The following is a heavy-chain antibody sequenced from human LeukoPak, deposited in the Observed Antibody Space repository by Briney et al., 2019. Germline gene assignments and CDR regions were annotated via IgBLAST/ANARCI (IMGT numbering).Heavy chain of an antibody. CDR3: ARASLPFDSSGYYPY. V-gene: IGHV1-2*02. CDR2: INPNSGGT. D-gene: IGHD3-22*01. CDR1: GYTFTGYY. J-gene: IGHJ4*02. Sequence: GASVKVCCKASGYTFTGYYMHWVGQAPGHGLEGMGWINPNSGGTNYAQKFQGRVTMTRDTSISTAYMELSRLRSDDTAVYYCARASLPFDSSGYYPYWGQGTLVTVSS.